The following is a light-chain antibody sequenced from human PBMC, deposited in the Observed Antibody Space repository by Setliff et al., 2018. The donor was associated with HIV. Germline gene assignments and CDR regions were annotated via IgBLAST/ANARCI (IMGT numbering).Light chain of an antibody. CDR3: ASYTSSSTLYV. V-gene: IGLV2-14*01. CDR2: EVT. Sequence: QSVLAQPASVSGSPGQSITISCTGTSSDVGGYDYVSWYQHHPGEVPKLIISEVTYRPSGVSTRFSGSKSGSTASLTISGLQAEDEADYYCASYTSSSTLYVFGSGTKVTVL. J-gene: IGLJ1*01. CDR1: SSDVGGYDY.